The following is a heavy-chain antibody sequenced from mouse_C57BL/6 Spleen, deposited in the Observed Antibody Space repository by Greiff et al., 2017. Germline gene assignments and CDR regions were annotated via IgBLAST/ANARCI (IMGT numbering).Heavy chain of an antibody. D-gene: IGHD2-4*01. CDR1: GYTFTDHT. J-gene: IGHJ4*01. V-gene: IGHV1-78*01. Sequence: QVQLQQSDAELVKPGASVKISCKVSGYTFTDHTIHWMKQRPEQGLEWIGYIYPRDGSTKYNEKFKGKATLTADKSSSTAYMQLNSLTSEDSAVYFCARGGDYDGGIYAMDYWGQGTSVTVSS. CDR3: ARGGDYDGGIYAMDY. CDR2: IYPRDGST.